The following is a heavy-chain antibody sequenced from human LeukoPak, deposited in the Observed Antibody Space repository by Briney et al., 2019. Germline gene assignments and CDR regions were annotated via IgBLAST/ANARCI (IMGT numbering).Heavy chain of an antibody. J-gene: IGHJ4*02. CDR2: IIPNSGGT. CDR1: GYTFTDYY. CDR3: ARQLGATSRDY. V-gene: IGHV1-2*02. Sequence: GASVKVSCKASGYTFTDYYMHWVRQAPGPGLEWMGWIIPNSGGTSYAQKFQGRVTMTRDTSISTAYMELSRLTSDDTAVYYCARQLGATSRDYWGQGTLVTVSS. D-gene: IGHD1-26*01.